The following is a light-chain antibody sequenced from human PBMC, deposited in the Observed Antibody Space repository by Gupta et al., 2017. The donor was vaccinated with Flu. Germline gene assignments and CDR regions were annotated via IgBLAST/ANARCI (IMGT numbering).Light chain of an antibody. CDR2: GAS. V-gene: IGKV3-20*01. CDR3: QQNCSEPLWT. Sequence: EIVLTQSPGTLSLSPGERATLSCRASQSVSSSYLAWYQQKPGQAPRLLIYGASSRATGIPDRFSGSGFGKDXPLTISXREQEDFAVSYYQQNCSEPLWTFGXGTKVEIK. CDR1: QSVSSSY. J-gene: IGKJ1*01.